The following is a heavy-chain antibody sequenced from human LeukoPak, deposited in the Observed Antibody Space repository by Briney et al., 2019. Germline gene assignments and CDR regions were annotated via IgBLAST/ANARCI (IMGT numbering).Heavy chain of an antibody. Sequence: PGGSLRLSCAASGFTFSSYEMNWVRQAPGKGLEWVSYISSSGSTIYYADSAKGRFTISRDNAKNSLYLQMNSLRAEDTAVYYCARGVYYCHYWGRGTRVTVSA. V-gene: IGHV3-48*03. J-gene: IGHJ4*02. CDR3: ARGVYYCHY. CDR1: GFTFSSYE. CDR2: ISSSGSTI. D-gene: IGHD2-8*01.